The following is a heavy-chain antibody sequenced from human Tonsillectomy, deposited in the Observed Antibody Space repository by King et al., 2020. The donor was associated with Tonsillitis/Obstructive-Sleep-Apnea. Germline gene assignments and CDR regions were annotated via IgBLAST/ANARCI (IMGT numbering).Heavy chain of an antibody. V-gene: IGHV3-7*02. CDR1: GFTFSGYW. CDR2: IKQDGSEK. Sequence: QLVQSGGGLVQPGGSLRLSCAASGFTFSGYWMNWVRQAPGKGLEGVANIKQDGSEKYYVDYVKGRFTISRDNAKNSPYLQMNSLRADDTAVYYCATVPRCNGVYWGQGTLVTVSS. J-gene: IGHJ4*01. CDR3: ATVPRCNGVY. D-gene: IGHD2/OR15-2a*01.